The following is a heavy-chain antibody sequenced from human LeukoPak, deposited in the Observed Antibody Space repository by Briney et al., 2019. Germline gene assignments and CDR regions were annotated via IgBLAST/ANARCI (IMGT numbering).Heavy chain of an antibody. CDR3: AKVDIAEDYYYGMDV. V-gene: IGHV3-66*01. CDR2: IYSGGST. D-gene: IGHD3/OR15-3a*01. Sequence: GGSLRLSCAASGFTVSSNYMSWVRQAPGKGLEWVSVIYSGGSTYYADSVKGRFTISRDNSKNTLYLQMNSLRAEDTAVYYCAKVDIAEDYYYGMDVWGQGTTVTVSS. CDR1: GFTVSSNY. J-gene: IGHJ6*02.